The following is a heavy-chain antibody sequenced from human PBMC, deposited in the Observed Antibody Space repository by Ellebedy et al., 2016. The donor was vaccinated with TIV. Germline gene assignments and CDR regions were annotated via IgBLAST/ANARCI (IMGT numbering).Heavy chain of an antibody. CDR1: GYTFTSYG. CDR3: AREGIAAADPTSYYYYGMDV. Sequence: ASVKVSCKASGYTFTSYGISWVRQAPGQGLEWMGIINPSGGSTSYAQKFQGRVTMTRDTSTSTVYMELSSLRSEDTAVYYCAREGIAAADPTSYYYYGMDVWGQGTTVTVSS. V-gene: IGHV1-46*01. J-gene: IGHJ6*02. CDR2: INPSGGST. D-gene: IGHD6-13*01.